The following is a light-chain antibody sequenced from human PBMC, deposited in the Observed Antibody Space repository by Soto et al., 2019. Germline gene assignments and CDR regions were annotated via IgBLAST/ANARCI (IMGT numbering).Light chain of an antibody. CDR3: QQYGYYPIT. V-gene: IGKV3-20*01. J-gene: IGKJ5*01. Sequence: EILLPPSPCTLSLSPGERAPLSCRAGPSVSRSHLDWYQHKPGQAPRLLIYPASSRATGSPERFSGGGSGTDFTLTISRLEPEDVEVDYCQQYGYYPITFGQGTRLEIK. CDR1: PSVSRSH. CDR2: PAS.